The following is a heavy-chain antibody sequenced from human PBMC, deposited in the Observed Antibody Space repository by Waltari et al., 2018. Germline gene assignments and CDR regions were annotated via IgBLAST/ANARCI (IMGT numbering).Heavy chain of an antibody. CDR1: GYTFTSYA. D-gene: IGHD2-15*01. J-gene: IGHJ5*02. CDR3: ARWVGATPNWFDP. CDR2: INAGNGNT. Sequence: QVQLVQSGAEVKKPGASVKVSCKASGYTFTSYAMHWVRQAPGHRLEWMGWINAGNGNTKYSQNFQGIVTTTRDTTASTADMERSSLRSEDTAVYYCARWVGATPNWFDPWGQGTLVTVSS. V-gene: IGHV1-3*01.